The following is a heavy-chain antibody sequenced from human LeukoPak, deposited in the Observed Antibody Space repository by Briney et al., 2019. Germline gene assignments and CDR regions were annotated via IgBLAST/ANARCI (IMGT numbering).Heavy chain of an antibody. CDR1: GGSFSGYY. J-gene: IGHJ5*02. D-gene: IGHD3-10*01. V-gene: IGHV4-34*01. CDR3: ARVFWTSMVRGPLVDP. Sequence: PSETLSLTCAVYGGSFSGYYWSWIRQPPGKGLEWIGEMNHRGSTNYNPSLKSRVTISVDTSKNQFSLKLSSVTAADTAVYYCARVFWTSMVRGPLVDPWGQGTLVTVSS. CDR2: MNHRGST.